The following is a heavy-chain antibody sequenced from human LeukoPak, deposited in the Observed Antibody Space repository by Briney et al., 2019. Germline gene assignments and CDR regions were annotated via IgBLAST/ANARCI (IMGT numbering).Heavy chain of an antibody. CDR2: IKKDGSEK. D-gene: IGHD7-27*01. J-gene: IGHJ4*02. CDR1: GFTFNYYW. Sequence: PGGSRRLSCAASGFTFNYYWMSWVRQAPGKGLEWVANIKKDGSEKYYVDSVKGRFTISRDNAQNSLFLQMNSLRAEDTAVYYCARDAWGVDYWGQGTLVTVSS. V-gene: IGHV3-7*01. CDR3: ARDAWGVDY.